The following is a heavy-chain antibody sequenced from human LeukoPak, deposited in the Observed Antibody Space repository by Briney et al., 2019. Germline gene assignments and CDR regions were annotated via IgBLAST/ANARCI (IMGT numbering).Heavy chain of an antibody. V-gene: IGHV3-74*01. D-gene: IGHD2-15*01. CDR1: GFTFSSYW. J-gene: IGHJ4*02. CDR3: ARDLGSGGSCYRN. CDR2: INDDESVT. Sequence: GGSLRLSCAASGFTFSSYWMHWVRQAPGKGLVWVSRINDDESVTNYADSVKGRSTISRDNAKNTLYLQMNSLRAEDTAVYFCARDLGSGGSCYRNWGQGTLVTVSS.